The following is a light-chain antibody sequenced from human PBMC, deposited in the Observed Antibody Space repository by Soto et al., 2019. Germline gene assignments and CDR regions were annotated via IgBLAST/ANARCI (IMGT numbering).Light chain of an antibody. V-gene: IGKV1-39*01. CDR3: QQTYSVPAT. J-gene: IGKJ1*01. CDR1: QNIRNY. Sequence: IQMTQSPSSLSASVGDRVTITCRTTQNIRNYLNWYQQKPGKAPKLLIYAASGLQSGVPSRFSASGSGTDFTLPISYLQPEDFAAYYCQQTYSVPATFGQGTKVE. CDR2: AAS.